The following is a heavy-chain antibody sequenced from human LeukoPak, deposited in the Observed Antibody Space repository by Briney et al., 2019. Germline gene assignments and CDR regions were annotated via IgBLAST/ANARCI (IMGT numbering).Heavy chain of an antibody. V-gene: IGHV1-69*05. CDR3: ARGGYNWNDSDAFDI. J-gene: IGHJ3*02. CDR2: IIPIFGTA. D-gene: IGHD1-1*01. Sequence: SVKVSCKASGGTFSSYAISWVQQAPGQGLEWMGGIIPIFGTANYAQKLQGRVTMTTDTSTSTAYMELRSLRSDDTAVYYCARGGYNWNDSDAFDIWGQGTMVTVSS. CDR1: GGTFSSYA.